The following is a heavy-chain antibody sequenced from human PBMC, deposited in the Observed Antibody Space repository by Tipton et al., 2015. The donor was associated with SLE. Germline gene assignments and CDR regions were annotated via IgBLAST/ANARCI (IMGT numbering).Heavy chain of an antibody. D-gene: IGHD3-16*01. V-gene: IGHV4-4*02. CDR3: AREDSPTGRMSSSGGDPVSSFDV. CDR2: IHHSGNT. J-gene: IGHJ3*01. CDR1: GDSITTYKW. Sequence: TLSLTCVVSGDSITTYKWWSWVRQSPGKRLEWIGHIHHSGNTNYNPSLRSRITMSVDTSKNHLSLKLDSVTAADTAIYYCAREDSPTGRMSSSGGDPVSSFDVWGQGTMVTVSS.